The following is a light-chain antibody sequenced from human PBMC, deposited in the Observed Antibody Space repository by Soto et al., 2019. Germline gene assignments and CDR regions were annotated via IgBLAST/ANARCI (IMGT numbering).Light chain of an antibody. V-gene: IGKV3-20*01. CDR3: QQYANSPIT. J-gene: IGKJ5*01. Sequence: EIVMTQSPATLSVSPGERATLSCRASQSVSSNLAWYQQKPGQAPRLLIYGASSRATGIPDRFFGSGSGTDFTLTINRLEPEDFAVYYCQQYANSPITFGQGTRLEIK. CDR1: QSVSSN. CDR2: GAS.